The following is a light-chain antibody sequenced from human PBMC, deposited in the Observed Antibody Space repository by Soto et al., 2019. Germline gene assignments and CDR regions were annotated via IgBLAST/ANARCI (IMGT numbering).Light chain of an antibody. J-gene: IGKJ5*01. CDR3: QQRSNWPPAIT. CDR1: QSVSSSY. CDR2: DAA. Sequence: EIVLTQSPGTLSLSPGERATLSCRASQSVSSSYLAWYQQKPGQPPRLLIYDAANRATGTPARFSGSGSGTDFTLTLSSLEPEGFAVYYCQQRSNWPPAITFGQGTRLEIK. V-gene: IGKV3-11*01.